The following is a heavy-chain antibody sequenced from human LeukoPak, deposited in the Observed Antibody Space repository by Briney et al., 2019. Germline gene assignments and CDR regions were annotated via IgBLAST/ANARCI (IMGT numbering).Heavy chain of an antibody. CDR3: ARGYYDSSGYYSIDY. D-gene: IGHD3-22*01. Sequence: ASVKVSCKASGYTFTDYYMHWVRPAPGQGLEWMGRTNPNSGGTNYAQKFQGRVTVTRDTSISTAYMELSRPRSDDTAVYYCARGYYDSSGYYSIDYWGQGTLVTVSS. J-gene: IGHJ4*02. CDR1: GYTFTDYY. CDR2: TNPNSGGT. V-gene: IGHV1-2*06.